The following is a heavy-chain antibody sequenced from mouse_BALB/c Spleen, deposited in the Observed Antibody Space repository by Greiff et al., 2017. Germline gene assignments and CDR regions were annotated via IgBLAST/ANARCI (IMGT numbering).Heavy chain of an antibody. Sequence: EVKLMESGGGLVQPGGSRKLSCAASGFTFSSFGMHWVRQAPEKGLEWVAYISSGSSTIYYADTVKGRFTISRDNPKNTLFLQMTSLRSEDTAMYYCANGNYGFAYWGQGTLVTVSA. J-gene: IGHJ3*01. CDR1: GFTFSSFG. D-gene: IGHD2-1*01. CDR3: ANGNYGFAY. CDR2: ISSGSSTI. V-gene: IGHV5-17*02.